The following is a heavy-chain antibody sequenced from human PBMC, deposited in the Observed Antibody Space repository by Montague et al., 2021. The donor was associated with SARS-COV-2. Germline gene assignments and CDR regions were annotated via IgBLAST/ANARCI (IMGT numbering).Heavy chain of an antibody. CDR3: ASRGAGWFGGNPESFDY. V-gene: IGHV4-59*01. D-gene: IGHD3-10*01. Sequence: SETLSLTCTVSGGSISSYSWSWIWQPPGQGLEWIGYISYSGSTNSNPSLTRRVTISVDTSKNQFSLTLSSVTAADTAVSYCASRGAGWFGGNPESFDYWGQGTLVTVSS. CDR2: ISYSGST. J-gene: IGHJ4*02. CDR1: GGSISSYS.